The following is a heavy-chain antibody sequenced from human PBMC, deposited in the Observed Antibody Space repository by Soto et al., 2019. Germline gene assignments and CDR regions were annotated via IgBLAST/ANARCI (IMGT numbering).Heavy chain of an antibody. CDR3: ARAKSTVAGALDAFDI. V-gene: IGHV1-69*13. Sequence: SVQVPCKASGCTFTSHAISWVRQAPGHGLEWMVGIIPLFGTANYAQNFQARVTITADESTSTVYMELSSLRSNDTAVYYCARAKSTVAGALDAFDIWGQGTMVTVSS. CDR2: IIPLFGTA. D-gene: IGHD6-19*01. CDR1: GCTFTSHA. J-gene: IGHJ3*02.